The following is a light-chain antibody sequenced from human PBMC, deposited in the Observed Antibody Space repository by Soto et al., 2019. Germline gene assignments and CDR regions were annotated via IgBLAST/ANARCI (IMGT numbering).Light chain of an antibody. CDR3: AAWDDSLSGPL. Sequence: QLVLTQPPSASGTPGPRVTLSCSGSSSNIGSNYVYWYQQLPGTAPKLLIYRNNQRPSGVPDRFSGSKSGTSASLAISGLRSEDEADYYCAAWDDSLSGPLFGGGTKLTVL. CDR1: SSNIGSNY. CDR2: RNN. V-gene: IGLV1-47*01. J-gene: IGLJ2*01.